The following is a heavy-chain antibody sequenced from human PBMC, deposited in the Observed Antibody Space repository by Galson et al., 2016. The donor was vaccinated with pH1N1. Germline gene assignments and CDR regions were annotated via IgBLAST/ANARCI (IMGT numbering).Heavy chain of an antibody. CDR3: ARGPGAVPGTKSENYMDV. J-gene: IGHJ6*03. V-gene: IGHV2-70*11. Sequence: PALVKPTQTLTLTCTFSGFSLSTSGMSVSWIRQPPGKALEWLARIDWDDDKYYRTSLKTRLTISKDTSKNQVVLTMTNMDPVDTASYYGARGPGAVPGTKSENYMDVGGKGTTGTVSS. CDR1: GFSLSTSGMS. CDR2: IDWDDDK. D-gene: IGHD6-19*01.